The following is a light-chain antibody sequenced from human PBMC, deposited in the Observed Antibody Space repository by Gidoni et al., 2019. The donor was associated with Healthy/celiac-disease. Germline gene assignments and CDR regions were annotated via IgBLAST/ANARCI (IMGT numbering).Light chain of an antibody. CDR2: GAS. CDR1: QSVSSN. J-gene: IGKJ3*01. V-gene: IGKV3-15*01. Sequence: EIVMTQSPATLSVSPGERATLSCRASQSVSSNLAWYHQKPGQAPRLLIYGASNRATGIPARFSGSGSGTEFTLTISSLESEDFAVYYCQQHSNWPPLTFGGGTKVDIK. CDR3: QQHSNWPPLT.